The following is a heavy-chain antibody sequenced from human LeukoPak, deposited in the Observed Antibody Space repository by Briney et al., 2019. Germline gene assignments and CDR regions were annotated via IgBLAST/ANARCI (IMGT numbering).Heavy chain of an antibody. CDR3: ATDSIGPATDFDY. J-gene: IGHJ4*02. CDR2: IWSDGGKS. CDR1: GFTFRAYG. Sequence: GGSLRLSCAASGFTFRAYGMHWVREAPGKGLEWAAVIWSDGGKSYNSDSVKGRFTISRDNSKNTLYLQMNSQRADDTAVYYCATDSIGPATDFDYWGQGTLVTVSS. V-gene: IGHV3-33*01. D-gene: IGHD2-2*01.